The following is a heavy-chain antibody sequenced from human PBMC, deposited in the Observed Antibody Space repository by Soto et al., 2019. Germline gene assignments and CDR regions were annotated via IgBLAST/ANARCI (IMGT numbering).Heavy chain of an antibody. V-gene: IGHV1-46*01. Sequence: ASVKVSCKASGYTFTSYYMHWVRQAPGQGLEWMGIINPSGGSTSYAQKFQGRVTMTRDTSTSTVYMELSSLRSEDTAVYYCVSEDGGRIKIFGGGIDGMDGWGQGTTVSVSS. D-gene: IGHD3-3*01. CDR3: VSEDGGRIKIFGGGIDGMDG. CDR1: GYTFTSYY. CDR2: INPSGGST. J-gene: IGHJ6*02.